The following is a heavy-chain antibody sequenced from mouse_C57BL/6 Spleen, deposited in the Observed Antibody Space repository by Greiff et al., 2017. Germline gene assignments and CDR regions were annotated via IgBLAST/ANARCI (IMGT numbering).Heavy chain of an antibody. CDR3: ARAYGSSYYAMDY. CDR1: GYTFTSYW. Sequence: VKLQQPGAELVRPGSSVKLSCKASGYTFTSYWMHWVQQRPIQGLEWIGNIDPSDSETHYNQKFKDKATLTVDKSSSPAYMQLSSLTSEDSAVYYCARAYGSSYYAMDYWGQGTSVTVSS. V-gene: IGHV1-52*01. CDR2: IDPSDSET. D-gene: IGHD1-1*01. J-gene: IGHJ4*01.